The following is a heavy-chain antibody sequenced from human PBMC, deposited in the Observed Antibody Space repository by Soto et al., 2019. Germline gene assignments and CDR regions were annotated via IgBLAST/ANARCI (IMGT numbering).Heavy chain of an antibody. CDR3: ARWNVQHDSYGYF. J-gene: IGHJ4*02. CDR2: LSYDGSDK. CDR1: GFTFSTYP. Sequence: QVQLVESGGGVVQPGRSLKLSCAASGFTFSTYPMHWLRQAPGKGLEWVALLSYDGSDKYYADSVKGRFSISRDNPQNTLDLQMHSLRAEDTAVYYCARWNVQHDSYGYFWGQGTLVTVSS. D-gene: IGHD5-18*01. V-gene: IGHV3-30-3*01.